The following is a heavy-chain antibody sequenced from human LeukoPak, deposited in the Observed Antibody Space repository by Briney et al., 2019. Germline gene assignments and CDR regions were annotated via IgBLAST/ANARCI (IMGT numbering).Heavy chain of an antibody. D-gene: IGHD6-19*01. CDR2: INPKSGGT. V-gene: IGHV1-2*02. CDR3: ARVGYSSGWLRFYLDY. Sequence: ASLKASCKASGYTFTGYYMHWVRQAPGQRLRCMGWINPKSGGTNYAQKFQGRVTMTRDTSISTAYMELSRLRSDDTAVYYCARVGYSSGWLRFYLDYWGQGTLVTVSS. J-gene: IGHJ4*02. CDR1: GYTFTGYY.